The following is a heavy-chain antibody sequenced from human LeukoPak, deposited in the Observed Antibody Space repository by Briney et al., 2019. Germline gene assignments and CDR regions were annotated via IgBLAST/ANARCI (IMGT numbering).Heavy chain of an antibody. V-gene: IGHV3-48*04. CDR2: VSTSGRAI. Sequence: GGSLRLSCAASGFTFSTYWMHWVRQAPGKGLEWVSYVSTSGRAIYYADSVKGRFTISRDNAKNTVYLQMNSLRAEDTAVYYCARVLGSQIDYWGQGTLVTVSS. CDR3: ARVLGSQIDY. CDR1: GFTFSTYW. J-gene: IGHJ4*02. D-gene: IGHD3-10*01.